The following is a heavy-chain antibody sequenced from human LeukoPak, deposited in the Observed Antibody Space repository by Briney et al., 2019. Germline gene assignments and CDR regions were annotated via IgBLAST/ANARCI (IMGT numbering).Heavy chain of an antibody. CDR1: GFTFSSYA. Sequence: PGGSLRLSCAASGFTFSSYAMSWVRQAPGKGLEWVSAISGSGGSTYYADSVKGRFTISRDNSKNTLYLQMNSLRAEDTAVCYCAKDRSSSWYGGWFDPWGQGTLVTVSS. J-gene: IGHJ5*02. V-gene: IGHV3-23*01. D-gene: IGHD6-13*01. CDR2: ISGSGGST. CDR3: AKDRSSSWYGGWFDP.